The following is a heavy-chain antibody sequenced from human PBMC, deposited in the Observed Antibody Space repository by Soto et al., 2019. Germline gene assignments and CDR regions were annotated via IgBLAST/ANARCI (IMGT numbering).Heavy chain of an antibody. Sequence: EVQLVESGGGLVQPGGSLRLSCAASGFTFSSYWMSWVRQAPGKGLEWVANIKQDGSEKYYVDSVKGRFTISRDNAKTSLYLQMNSLRAEDTDVYYCAIDGTTVTTYYFAYWGQGTLVTVSS. CDR1: GFTFSSYW. CDR3: AIDGTTVTTYYFAY. CDR2: IKQDGSEK. V-gene: IGHV3-7*01. D-gene: IGHD4-4*01. J-gene: IGHJ4*02.